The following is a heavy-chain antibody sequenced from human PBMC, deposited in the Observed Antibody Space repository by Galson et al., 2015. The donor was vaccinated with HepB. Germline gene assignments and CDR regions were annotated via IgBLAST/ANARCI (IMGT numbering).Heavy chain of an antibody. D-gene: IGHD2-15*01. V-gene: IGHV3-30*04. CDR2: ISYNGDTI. CDR1: GFSFRSYT. Sequence: SLRLSCAVSGFSFRSYTMHWVRQAPGKGLEWMSSISYNGDTINYVDSVKGRFTTSRDNTKSTLYLQMNVLRPEDTAVYYCAREDRNAYYFFDYWGQGTLVAVSP. J-gene: IGHJ4*02. CDR3: AREDRNAYYFFDY.